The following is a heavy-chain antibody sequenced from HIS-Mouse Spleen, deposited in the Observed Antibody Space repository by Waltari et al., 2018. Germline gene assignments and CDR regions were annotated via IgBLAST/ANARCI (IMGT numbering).Heavy chain of an antibody. CDR2: MGGSGGST. Sequence: EVQLLESGGGLVQPGGSLRLSCAASGFTFSSYAMSCVRQAPGRGGGWGSAMGGSGGSTAYADAGKGRVTSYRDNSKNTLYLQRNSLRAEDTAVYYCAKGYNWNYLFFDYWGQGTLVTVSS. CDR1: GFTFSSYA. V-gene: IGHV3-23*01. CDR3: AKGYNWNYLFFDY. J-gene: IGHJ4*02. D-gene: IGHD1-7*01.